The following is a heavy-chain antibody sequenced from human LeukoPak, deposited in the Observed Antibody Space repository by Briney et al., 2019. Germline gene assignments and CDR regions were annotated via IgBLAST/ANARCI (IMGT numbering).Heavy chain of an antibody. Sequence: PSETLSLTCTVSGGSISSYYWSWIRQPPGKGLEWIGYIYYSGSTNYNPSLKSRVTISVDTSKNQFSLKLSSVTAADTAVYYCAKDPYDSSGHDQGAYWGQGTLVTVSS. CDR2: IYYSGST. CDR3: AKDPYDSSGHDQGAY. V-gene: IGHV4-59*12. D-gene: IGHD3-22*01. J-gene: IGHJ4*02. CDR1: GGSISSYY.